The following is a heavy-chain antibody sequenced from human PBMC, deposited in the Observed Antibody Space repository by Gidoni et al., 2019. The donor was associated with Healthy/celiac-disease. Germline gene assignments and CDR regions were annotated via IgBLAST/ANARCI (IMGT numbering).Heavy chain of an antibody. CDR1: GYTFTSYY. Sequence: QVQLVQSGAEVKKPGASVKVSCKASGYTFTSYYMPWVGQAPGQGLEWMGIINPSGGSTSYAQKFQGRVTMTRDTSTSTVYMELSSLRSEDTAVYYCARGGRVAARPIAVAGGGDYWGQGTLVTVSS. CDR3: ARGGRVAARPIAVAGGGDY. CDR2: INPSGGST. V-gene: IGHV1-46*01. J-gene: IGHJ4*02. D-gene: IGHD6-19*01.